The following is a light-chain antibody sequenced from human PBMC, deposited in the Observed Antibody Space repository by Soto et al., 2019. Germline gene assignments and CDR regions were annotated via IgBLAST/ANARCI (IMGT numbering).Light chain of an antibody. J-gene: IGKJ4*01. CDR3: QQSYSTLT. V-gene: IGKV1-39*01. CDR2: AAS. CDR1: QSISSW. Sequence: DIHMTQSPSTLSASVGDRVTITCRASQSISSWLAWYQQKPGTAPKLLIYAASSLQSGVTSRFSGSGSGTDFTLTITCLQPEDFATYYCQQSYSTLTFGGGTKVDI.